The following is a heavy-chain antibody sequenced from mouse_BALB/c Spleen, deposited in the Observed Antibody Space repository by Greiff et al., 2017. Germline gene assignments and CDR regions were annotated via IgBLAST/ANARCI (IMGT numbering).Heavy chain of an antibody. CDR2: IDPENGDT. D-gene: IGHD2-3*01. CDR3: NAYDVYWYFDV. J-gene: IGHJ1*01. V-gene: IGHV14-4*02. CDR1: GFNIKDYY. Sequence: VQLQQSGAELVRSGASVKLSCTASGFNIKDYYMHWVKQRPEQGLEWIGWIDPENGDTEYAPKFQGKATMTADTSSNTAYLQLSSLTSEDTAVYYCNAYDVYWYFDVWGAGTTVTVSS.